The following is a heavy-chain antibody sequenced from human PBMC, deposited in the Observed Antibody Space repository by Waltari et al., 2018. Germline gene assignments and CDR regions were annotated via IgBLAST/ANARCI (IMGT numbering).Heavy chain of an antibody. J-gene: IGHJ6*02. D-gene: IGHD3-10*01. V-gene: IGHV3-74*01. CDR2: INPNGNTV. Sequence: EVQLVESGGGLVQPGGSLRLSCAASGFSFSTYWMNWARQVPGEGLVSVARINPNGNTVPYADSVKGRFTTSRDNAKNTLYLQMNSLRDDDTAVYYCARSGFMDVWGQGTTVTVSS. CDR1: GFSFSTYW. CDR3: ARSGFMDV.